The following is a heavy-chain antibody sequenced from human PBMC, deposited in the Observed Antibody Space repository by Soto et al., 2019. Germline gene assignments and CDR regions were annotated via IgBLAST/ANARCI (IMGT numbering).Heavy chain of an antibody. J-gene: IGHJ6*02. CDR1: GDSVSSNSAA. Sequence: SQTLSLTCAISGDSVSSNSAAWNWIRQSPSRGLEGLGRTYYRSKWYNDYAVSVKSRITINPDTSKNQFSLQLNSVTPEDTAVYYCARDREDGSGSYGYYYYGMDVWGQGTTVTVSS. CDR3: ARDREDGSGSYGYYYYGMDV. CDR2: TYYRSKWYN. D-gene: IGHD3-10*01. V-gene: IGHV6-1*01.